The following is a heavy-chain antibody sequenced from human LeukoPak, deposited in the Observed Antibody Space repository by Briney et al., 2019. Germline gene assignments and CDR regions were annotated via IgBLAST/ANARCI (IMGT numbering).Heavy chain of an antibody. CDR3: ARGAVLRYFDWLSNHYFDY. Sequence: ASVKVSCKASGYTFTGYYMHWVRQAPGQGLEWMGWINPNSGGTNYAQKFQGRVTMTRDTSISTAYMELSRLRSDDTAVYYCARGAVLRYFDWLSNHYFDYWGQGTLVTVSS. J-gene: IGHJ4*02. CDR2: INPNSGGT. D-gene: IGHD3-9*01. V-gene: IGHV1-2*02. CDR1: GYTFTGYY.